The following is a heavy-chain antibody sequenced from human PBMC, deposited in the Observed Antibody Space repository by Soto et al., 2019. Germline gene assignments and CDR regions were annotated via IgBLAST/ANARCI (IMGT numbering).Heavy chain of an antibody. J-gene: IGHJ3*02. CDR2: INHSGST. V-gene: IGHV4-34*01. Sequence: QVQLQQWGAGLLKPSETLSLTCAVYGGSFSGYYWSWIRQPPGKGLEWIGEINHSGSTNYNPSLTSRVTISVDTSKNQFSLKLSSVTAADTAVYYCARVRGYNWNYKRLDAFDIWGQGTMVTVSS. CDR1: GGSFSGYY. CDR3: ARVRGYNWNYKRLDAFDI. D-gene: IGHD1-7*01.